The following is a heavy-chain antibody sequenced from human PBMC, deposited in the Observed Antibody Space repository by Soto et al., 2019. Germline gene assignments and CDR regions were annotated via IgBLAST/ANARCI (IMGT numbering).Heavy chain of an antibody. CDR3: ADGSSGRYRSFYFDF. D-gene: IGHD6-19*01. V-gene: IGHV4-59*01. CDR2: IYYSGST. J-gene: IGHJ4*02. CDR1: GGSISSYY. Sequence: ETLSLTCTVSGGSISSYYWSWIRQPPGKGLEWIGYIYYSGSTNYNPSLKSRFTISVDTSRNQFSLKLSSVTPADTAVYYCADGSSGRYRSFYFDFWGQGTLVTASS.